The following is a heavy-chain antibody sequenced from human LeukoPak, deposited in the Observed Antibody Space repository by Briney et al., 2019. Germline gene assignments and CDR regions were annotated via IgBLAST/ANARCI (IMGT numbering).Heavy chain of an antibody. CDR1: GYTFTGYF. CDR2: INPNSGGT. J-gene: IGHJ5*02. CDR3: ARPANPYYYDGATYYPS. V-gene: IGHV1-2*02. Sequence: ASVKVSCKASGYTFTGYFIHWVRQAPGQGLEWMGWINPNSGGTNYALKSQGGVTMTRDASISTASMELSRLRSDDTAVYYCARPANPYYYDGATYYPSWGQGTLVTVSS. D-gene: IGHD3-22*01.